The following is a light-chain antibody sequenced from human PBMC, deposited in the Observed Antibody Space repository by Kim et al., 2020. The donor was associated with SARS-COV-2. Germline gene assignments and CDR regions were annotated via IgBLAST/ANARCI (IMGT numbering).Light chain of an antibody. V-gene: IGKV3-11*01. CDR3: QQRASWPVT. Sequence: LSRGERATLSCRASQSISGYVAWYQQKLGQPPRLLIYDASNRATVIPARFSGSGSETDFTLTISTLEPEDFAIYYCQQRASWPVTFGQGTKVDIK. J-gene: IGKJ1*01. CDR1: QSISGY. CDR2: DAS.